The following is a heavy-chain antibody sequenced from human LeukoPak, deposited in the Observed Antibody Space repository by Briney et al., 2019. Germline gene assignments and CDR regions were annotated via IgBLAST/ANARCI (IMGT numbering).Heavy chain of an antibody. Sequence: PGGSLRLSCAASGFTFDDYAMHWVRQAPGKGLEWVSGISWNSGSIGYADSVKGRFTISRDNAKNSLYLQMNSLRAEDTALYYCAKDINYYGSGSLWGQGTLVTVSS. CDR3: AKDINYYGSGSL. D-gene: IGHD3-10*01. CDR1: GFTFDDYA. V-gene: IGHV3-9*01. CDR2: ISWNSGSI. J-gene: IGHJ4*02.